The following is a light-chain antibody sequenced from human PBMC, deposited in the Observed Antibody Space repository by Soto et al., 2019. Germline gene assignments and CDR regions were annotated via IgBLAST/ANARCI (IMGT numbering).Light chain of an antibody. CDR1: QIFSSSY. CDR3: QQYGSSPPYT. V-gene: IGKV3-20*01. Sequence: EIVLTQSPGTLSLSPGERATLSCRASQIFSSSYLAWYQQKPGQAPRLLIYGSSSRATGIPDRFSGSGSGTDFTLTISRLEREDFAVYYCQQYGSSPPYTFGQGTKLEIK. J-gene: IGKJ2*01. CDR2: GSS.